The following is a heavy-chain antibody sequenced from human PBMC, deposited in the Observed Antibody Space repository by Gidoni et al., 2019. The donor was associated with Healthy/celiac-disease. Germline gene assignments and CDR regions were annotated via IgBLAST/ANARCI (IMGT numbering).Heavy chain of an antibody. CDR3: AKLSAATDLWLDDY. V-gene: IGHV3-23*01. D-gene: IGHD2-15*01. CDR1: GFHFSSYA. Sequence: EVPLLESGGGLVQPGGSVRLYCAASGFHFSSYAMSWFRQAPGKGLEWVSAISGSVGSTYYADSVKGRFTISRDNSKNTLYLQMNSLRAEDTAVYYCAKLSAATDLWLDDYWGQGTLVTVSS. CDR2: ISGSVGST. J-gene: IGHJ4*02.